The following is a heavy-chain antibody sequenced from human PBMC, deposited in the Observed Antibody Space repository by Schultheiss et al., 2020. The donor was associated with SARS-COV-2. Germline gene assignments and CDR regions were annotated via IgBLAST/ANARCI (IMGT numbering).Heavy chain of an antibody. CDR1: GFTFGDYA. CDR2: IWYDGSNK. Sequence: GGSLRLSCTASGFTFGDYAMSWVRQAPGKGLEWVAVIWYDGSNKYYADSVKGRFTISRYADSVKGRFTISRDNSKNTLFLQMNSLRAEDTAVYYCARDEAYSSGWPMYYFDYWGQGTLVTVSS. J-gene: IGHJ4*02. D-gene: IGHD6-19*01. CDR3: ARDEAYSSGWPMYYFDY. V-gene: IGHV3-30*04.